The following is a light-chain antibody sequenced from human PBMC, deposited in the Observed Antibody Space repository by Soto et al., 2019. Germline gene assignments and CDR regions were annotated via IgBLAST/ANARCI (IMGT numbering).Light chain of an antibody. CDR2: AAS. Sequence: DIQMTQSPSSLSASVGDRVTITCRASQSISSYLNWSQQKPGKAPKLLIYAASSLQSGVPSRFSCSGSGTAFTLTISSLQPEDFATYYCQQSYSTPLTFVGGTKVEIK. CDR1: QSISSY. CDR3: QQSYSTPLT. V-gene: IGKV1-39*01. J-gene: IGKJ4*01.